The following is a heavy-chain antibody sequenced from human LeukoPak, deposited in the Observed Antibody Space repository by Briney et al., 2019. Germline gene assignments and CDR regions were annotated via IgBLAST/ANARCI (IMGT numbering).Heavy chain of an antibody. CDR2: INHDGSGT. CDR1: GFTFTTFW. Sequence: GGSLRLSCATSGFTFTTFWMHWVRQAPGKGLVWVSRINHDGSGTNYADSVKGRFTISRDNAKNTVYLQMNSLRAEDTAVYYCAKDPFRGYSYGTFDYWGQGTLVTVSS. V-gene: IGHV3-74*01. CDR3: AKDPFRGYSYGTFDY. J-gene: IGHJ4*02. D-gene: IGHD5-18*01.